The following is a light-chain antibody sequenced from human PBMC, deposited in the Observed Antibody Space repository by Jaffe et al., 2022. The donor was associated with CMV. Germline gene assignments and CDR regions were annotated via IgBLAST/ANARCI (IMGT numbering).Light chain of an antibody. Sequence: DIQMTQSPSTLSASVGDRVTITCRASQSISSWLAWYQQKPGKGPKVLIYKASSLESGVPSRFSGSGSGTEFTLTLSSLQPDDFATYYCQQYNSYPYTFGQGTNLEIK. V-gene: IGKV1-5*03. CDR1: QSISSW. J-gene: IGKJ2*01. CDR2: KAS. CDR3: QQYNSYPYT.